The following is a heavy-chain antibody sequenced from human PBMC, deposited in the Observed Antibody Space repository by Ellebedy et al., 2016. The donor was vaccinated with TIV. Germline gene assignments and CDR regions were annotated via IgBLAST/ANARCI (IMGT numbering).Heavy chain of an antibody. D-gene: IGHD2-15*01. V-gene: IGHV3-23*01. CDR1: GFTFRNYA. CDR3: AKAGGDLDKLVVGTAPTGIADFDY. J-gene: IGHJ4*02. Sequence: GESLKISCAASGFTFRNYATSWVRQAPGKGLEWVPVISGSGGRTYYADSVKGRFTISRDNSKNTLHLQMNSLRAEDTAVYYGAKAGGDLDKLVVGTAPTGIADFDYWGQGTLVTVSS. CDR2: ISGSGGRT.